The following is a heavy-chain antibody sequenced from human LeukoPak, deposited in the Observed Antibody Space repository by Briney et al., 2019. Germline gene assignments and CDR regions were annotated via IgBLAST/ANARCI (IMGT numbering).Heavy chain of an antibody. Sequence: SETLSLTCAVYGGSFSGYYWSWIRQPPGKGLEWIGEINHSGSTNYNPSLKSRVTISVDTSKNQFSLRLSSVTAADTAAYYCARAGGDYSYYYYYMDVWGKGTTVTVSS. CDR2: INHSGST. CDR3: ARAGGDYSYYYYYMDV. D-gene: IGHD4-17*01. CDR1: GGSFSGYY. J-gene: IGHJ6*03. V-gene: IGHV4-34*01.